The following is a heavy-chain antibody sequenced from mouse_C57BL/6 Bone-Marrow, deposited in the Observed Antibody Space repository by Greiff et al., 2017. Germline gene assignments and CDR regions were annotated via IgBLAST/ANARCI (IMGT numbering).Heavy chain of an antibody. Sequence: EVKLQESGPSLVRPSQTLSLTCTVTGFSITSDCYWFWIRQFPGNKLEYIGYTSYSGITYYNPSLESRTYITRDTSKNQSSLKLSSVTTKDTATYYCARLPRWDYAMDYWGQGTSVTVSS. J-gene: IGHJ4*01. V-gene: IGHV3-3*01. CDR2: TSYSGIT. CDR3: ARLPRWDYAMDY. D-gene: IGHD2-12*01. CDR1: GFSITSDCY.